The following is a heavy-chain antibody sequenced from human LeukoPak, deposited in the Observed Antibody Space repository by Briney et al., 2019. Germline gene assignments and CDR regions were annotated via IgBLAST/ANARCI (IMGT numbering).Heavy chain of an antibody. V-gene: IGHV4-34*01. CDR2: INHSGST. CDR1: GGSFSGYY. D-gene: IGHD2-2*01. Sequence: SETLSLTCAVYGGSFSGYYWSWIRQPPGKGLEWIGEINHSGSTNYNPSLKSRVTISVDTSKNQFSLKLSSVTAADTAVYYCARARGYRSSTSCYPPDYWGQGTLVTVSS. CDR3: ARARGYRSSTSCYPPDY. J-gene: IGHJ4*02.